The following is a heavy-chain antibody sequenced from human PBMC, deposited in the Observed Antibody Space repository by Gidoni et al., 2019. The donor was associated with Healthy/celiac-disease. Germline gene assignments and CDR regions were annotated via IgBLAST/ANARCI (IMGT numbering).Heavy chain of an antibody. D-gene: IGHD6-6*01. V-gene: IGHV7-4-1*02. J-gene: IGHJ3*02. CDR1: GYTFTSYA. Sequence: QVQLVQSGSELKKPGASVKVSCKASGYTFTSYAMNWVRQAPGQGLEWMGWINTNTGNPTYAQGFTGRFVFSLDTSVSTAYLQISSLKAEDTAVYYCARDLHPHYSSSLWADAFDIWGQGTMVTVSS. CDR3: ARDLHPHYSSSLWADAFDI. CDR2: INTNTGNP.